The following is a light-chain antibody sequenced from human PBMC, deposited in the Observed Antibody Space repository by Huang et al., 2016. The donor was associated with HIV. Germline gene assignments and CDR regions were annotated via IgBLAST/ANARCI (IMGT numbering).Light chain of an antibody. Sequence: IHLTQSPSSLSASVGDRVIITCRASQGISSDLAWFQPEPGKAPKLLVYSASTLQNGVPSRFSGSGSGANFTLSITSLQPEDFATYYCQQVHTYPFTFGPGTTVDVK. CDR3: QQVHTYPFT. CDR1: QGISSD. V-gene: IGKV1-9*01. CDR2: SAS. J-gene: IGKJ3*01.